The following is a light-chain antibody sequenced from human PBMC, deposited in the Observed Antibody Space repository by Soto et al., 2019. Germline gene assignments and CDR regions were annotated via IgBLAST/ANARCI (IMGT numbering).Light chain of an antibody. CDR2: RDS. J-gene: IGLJ3*02. Sequence: SYELTQPLSVSVALGQTARITCGGNNFGSKNVHWYQQKPGQAPVLVIYRDSNRPSGIPERFSGSNSGSTATLTISRAQAGDEADYYCQVWDSSTGVFGGGTKLTVL. CDR3: QVWDSSTGV. CDR1: NFGSKN. V-gene: IGLV3-9*01.